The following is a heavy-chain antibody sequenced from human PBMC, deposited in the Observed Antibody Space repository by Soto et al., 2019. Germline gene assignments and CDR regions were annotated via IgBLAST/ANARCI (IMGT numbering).Heavy chain of an antibody. D-gene: IGHD3-22*01. V-gene: IGHV4-4*07. Sequence: QVQLQESGPGLVKPSETLSLTCSVSGGSISGYYWSWIRQPAGKGLEWIGRVYTSGNANYHPSLKSRVTMSVDTSKNQFSLKLSPVTAADTAVYYCARGPPGWLSFDYWGRGTLVTVSS. CDR1: GGSISGYY. J-gene: IGHJ4*02. CDR2: VYTSGNA. CDR3: ARGPPGWLSFDY.